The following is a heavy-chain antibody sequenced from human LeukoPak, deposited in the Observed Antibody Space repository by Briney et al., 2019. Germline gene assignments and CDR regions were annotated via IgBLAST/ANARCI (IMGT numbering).Heavy chain of an antibody. J-gene: IGHJ4*02. CDR1: GYSFTSYW. Sequence: GESLKISCKGSGYSFTSYWIGWVRQMPGKGLEWMGIIYPGDSDTRYSPSFQGQVTISADKSISTAYLQWSSLKASDPALHYCARRHRVDTAMVTEYYFHYWGQGTLVTVSS. V-gene: IGHV5-51*01. CDR3: ARRHRVDTAMVTEYYFHY. CDR2: IYPGDSDT. D-gene: IGHD5-18*01.